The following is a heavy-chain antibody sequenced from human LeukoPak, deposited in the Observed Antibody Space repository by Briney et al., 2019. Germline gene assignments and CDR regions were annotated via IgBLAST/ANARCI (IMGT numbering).Heavy chain of an antibody. CDR1: GFTFEDYG. CDR2: LNWNGGST. V-gene: IGHV3-20*04. CDR3: ARSMDSGYDTFDY. J-gene: IGHJ4*02. Sequence: GGSLRLSCAASGFTFEDYGMTWVRQAPGKGLEWVAGLNWNGGSTSYADSVKGRFTISRDNAKNSLYLQMNSLRAEDTAFYFCARSMDSGYDTFDYWGQGTLVTVSS. D-gene: IGHD5-12*01.